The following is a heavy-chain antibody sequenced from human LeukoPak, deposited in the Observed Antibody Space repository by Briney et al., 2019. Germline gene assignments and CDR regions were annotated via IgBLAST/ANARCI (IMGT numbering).Heavy chain of an antibody. J-gene: IGHJ5*02. CDR3: AHGLNWFDP. Sequence: SGPTLLHPPQTLTLTCTFSGFSLRTRGGGGGWIRQPSIKALEWLAHMYWEDDKPYRPSLKSRLTITKATSKNQVVLTMTNMDPVDPATYYCAHGLNWFDPWGQGTLVTVSS. V-gene: IGHV2-5*02. CDR2: MYWEDDK. CDR1: GFSLRTRGGG.